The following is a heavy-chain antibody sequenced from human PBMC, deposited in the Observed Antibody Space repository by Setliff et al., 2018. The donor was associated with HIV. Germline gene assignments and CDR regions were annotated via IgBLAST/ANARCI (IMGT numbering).Heavy chain of an antibody. CDR2: IYTSGST. CDR1: GDSINSGSYY. V-gene: IGHV4-61*02. J-gene: IGHJ5*02. D-gene: IGHD7-27*01. CDR3: ARDLPELTGRSFDP. Sequence: SETLSLTCTVSGDSINSGSYYWSWIRQPPGKGLEWIGRIYTSGSTNYNPSLKSRLSMSIDTSKNHFSLRLTSVTAADTAVYYCARDLPELTGRSFDPWGQGIQVTVSS.